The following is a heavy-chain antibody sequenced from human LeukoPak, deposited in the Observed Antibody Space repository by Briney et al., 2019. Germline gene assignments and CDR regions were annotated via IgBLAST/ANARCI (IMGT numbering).Heavy chain of an antibody. J-gene: IGHJ4*02. D-gene: IGHD6-13*01. CDR2: INYSGRN. V-gene: IGHV4-39*02. CDR1: GGSISSRVYY. Sequence: SETLSLTCIVSGGSISSRVYYWAWIRQPPGEGLGCNGNINYSGRNYYNPHLKSQVTISVDTSKTHFSLKLSSVTAADTAFYSCARRRGGSSWTDYWGQGTLVIVSS. CDR3: ARRRGGSSWTDY.